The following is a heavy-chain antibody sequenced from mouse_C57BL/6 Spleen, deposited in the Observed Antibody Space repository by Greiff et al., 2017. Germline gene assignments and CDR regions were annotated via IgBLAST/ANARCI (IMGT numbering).Heavy chain of an antibody. CDR3: ARGNMSPYYAMDY. V-gene: IGHV2-9-1*01. D-gene: IGHD2-3*01. Sequence: VQLVESGPGLVAPSQCLSITCTVSGFSLTSYAISWVRQPPGKGLEWLGVIWTGGGTNYNSALKSRLSISKDNSKSQVFLKMNSLQTDDTARYYCARGNMSPYYAMDYWGQGTSVTVSS. CDR1: GFSLTSYA. CDR2: IWTGGGT. J-gene: IGHJ4*01.